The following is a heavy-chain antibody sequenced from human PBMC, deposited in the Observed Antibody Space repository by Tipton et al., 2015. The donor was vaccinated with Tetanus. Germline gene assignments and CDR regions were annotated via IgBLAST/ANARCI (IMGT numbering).Heavy chain of an antibody. V-gene: IGHV4-30-4*01. CDR1: GDSINSGDYY. D-gene: IGHD2/OR15-2a*01. J-gene: IGHJ4*02. CDR2: IYYSGST. CDR3: SSSPGNQYLAFFDY. Sequence: LRLSCSASGDSINSGDYYWSWIRQPPGKGLEWIGYIYYSGSTYYNPSLKSRVTISIDTSKNQFSLRLSSVTAADTAVYYCSSSPGNQYLAFFDYWGRGTLVTVSS.